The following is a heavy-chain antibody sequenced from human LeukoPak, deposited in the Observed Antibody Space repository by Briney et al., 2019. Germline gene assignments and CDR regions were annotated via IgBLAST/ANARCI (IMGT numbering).Heavy chain of an antibody. CDR3: ARDTVVLYYFDY. Sequence: PGGSLRLSCAASGFTFSSYSMNWVRQAPGKGLEWVSSISSSSSYIYYADSVKGRFTISRDNAKNSLYLQMNSLRAEDTAVYYCARDTVVLYYFDYWGQETLVTVSS. D-gene: IGHD4-23*01. CDR2: ISSSSSYI. J-gene: IGHJ4*02. CDR1: GFTFSSYS. V-gene: IGHV3-21*01.